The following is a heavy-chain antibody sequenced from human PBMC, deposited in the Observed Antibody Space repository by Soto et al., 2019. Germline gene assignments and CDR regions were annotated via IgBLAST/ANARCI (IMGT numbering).Heavy chain of an antibody. Sequence: QVQLVESGGGVVQPGRSLRLSCAASGFTFSHYGIHWVRQAPGKGLEWLAVISYDGSNKHYADSVKGRFTVSRDNSKNTQYLQMNSRRAEGTAVYFCARYSGKYQGPIDYWGQGTLVTVSS. CDR3: ARYSGKYQGPIDY. J-gene: IGHJ4*02. CDR1: GFTFSHYG. CDR2: ISYDGSNK. V-gene: IGHV3-30*03. D-gene: IGHD1-26*01.